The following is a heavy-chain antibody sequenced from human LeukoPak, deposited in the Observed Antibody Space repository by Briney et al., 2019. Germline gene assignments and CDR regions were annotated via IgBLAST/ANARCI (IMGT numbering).Heavy chain of an antibody. CDR3: ARVNSTANDSSGYYPDY. CDR2: INHSGST. CDR1: GGSLSGYY. J-gene: IGHJ4*02. D-gene: IGHD3-22*01. V-gene: IGHV4-34*01. Sequence: SETLSLTCAVYGGSLSGYYWSWIRQPPGKGLEWIGEINHSGSTNHNPSLKSRVTISVDTSKNQFSLKLSSVTAADTAVYYCARVNSTANDSSGYYPDYWGQGTLVTVSS.